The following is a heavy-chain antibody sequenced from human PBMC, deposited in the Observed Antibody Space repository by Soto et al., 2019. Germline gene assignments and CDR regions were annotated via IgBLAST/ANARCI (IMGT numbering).Heavy chain of an antibody. J-gene: IGHJ4*02. V-gene: IGHV1-18*01. Sequence: QVPLVQSGAEVKKPGASVKVSCKASGYTFTSYGITWVRQAPGQGLEWMGWISAHNGNTDYAQKLQGRVIVTRDTSTSTAYMELRSLRSDATAVYYRARGRYGDYWGQGALVTVSS. CDR1: GYTFTSYG. D-gene: IGHD1-1*01. CDR3: ARGRYGDY. CDR2: ISAHNGNT.